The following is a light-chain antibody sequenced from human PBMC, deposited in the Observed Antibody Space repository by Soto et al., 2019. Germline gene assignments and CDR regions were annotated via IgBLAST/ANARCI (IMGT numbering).Light chain of an antibody. Sequence: QSVLTQPPSVSGAPGQRVTISCTGSSSNIGAGYDVHWYQQLPGTAPKLLIYGNTNRPSGVPDRFSGSRSGTSAFLAITGLQAEDEADYYCLSYDSSLSGSVFGGGTKVTVL. CDR3: LSYDSSLSGSV. CDR2: GNT. J-gene: IGLJ2*01. CDR1: SSNIGAGYD. V-gene: IGLV1-40*01.